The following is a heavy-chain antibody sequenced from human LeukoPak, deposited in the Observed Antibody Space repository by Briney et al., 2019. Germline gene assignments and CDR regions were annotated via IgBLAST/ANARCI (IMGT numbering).Heavy chain of an antibody. V-gene: IGHV3-74*01. J-gene: IGHJ4*02. D-gene: IGHD6-19*01. CDR1: GFTFSSYS. Sequence: PGGSLRLSCAASGFTFSSYSMNWVRQAPGKGLVWVSRINSDGSSTSYADSVKGRFTISRDNSKNTLYLQVNSLRAEDTAVYYCAKNSGYSSGWYGGYWGQGTLVTVSS. CDR3: AKNSGYSSGWYGGY. CDR2: INSDGSST.